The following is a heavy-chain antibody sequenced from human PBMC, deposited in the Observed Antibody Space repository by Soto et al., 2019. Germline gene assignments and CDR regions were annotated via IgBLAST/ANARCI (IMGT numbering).Heavy chain of an antibody. CDR2: ISSDSGST. J-gene: IGHJ4*02. CDR1: GFTFSTSD. CDR3: ALPGGSGGYVYS. Sequence: EVQLLESGGGLLQPGGSLRLSCEASGFTFSTSDMNWVRQAPGKGPEWVSTISSDSGSTYYADSVKGRFTISRDNSNNMLYLQMNSLRPEDTAIYYCALPGGSGGYVYSWGPGTLITVSS. V-gene: IGHV3-23*01. D-gene: IGHD5-12*01.